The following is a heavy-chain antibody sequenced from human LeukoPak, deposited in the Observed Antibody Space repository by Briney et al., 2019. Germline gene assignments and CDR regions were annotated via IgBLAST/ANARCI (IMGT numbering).Heavy chain of an antibody. Sequence: GGSLRLSCAASRFTFSSSEMNWVRQAPGKGLEWVSYISSSGGTIYYADSVKGRFTISRDNAKNSLYLQMNSLRAEDTAVYYCARARYYGSDRGDYWGQGTLVTVSS. J-gene: IGHJ4*02. D-gene: IGHD3-10*01. V-gene: IGHV3-48*03. CDR2: ISSSGGTI. CDR1: RFTFSSSE. CDR3: ARARYYGSDRGDY.